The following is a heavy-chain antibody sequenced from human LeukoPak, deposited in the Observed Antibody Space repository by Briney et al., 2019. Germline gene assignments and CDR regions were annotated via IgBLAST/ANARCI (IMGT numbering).Heavy chain of an antibody. V-gene: IGHV1-8*01. D-gene: IGHD3-10*01. Sequence: ASVKVSCKASGYTFTSYDINWVRQATGQGLEWMGWMNPNSGNTGYAQKFQGRVTMTRNTSISTAYMELSSLRSEDTAVYYYARGLIGSGSYYGHPWGQGTLVTVSS. CDR3: ARGLIGSGSYYGHP. J-gene: IGHJ5*02. CDR1: GYTFTSYD. CDR2: MNPNSGNT.